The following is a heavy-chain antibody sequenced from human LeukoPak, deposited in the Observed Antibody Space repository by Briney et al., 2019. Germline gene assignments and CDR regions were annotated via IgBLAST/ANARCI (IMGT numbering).Heavy chain of an antibody. Sequence: PSETLSLTCAVHGGSFSGYCWSWIRQPPGKGLEWIGEIMYDGSSNYHPSLKSRVSMSVDKSKNQFSLKMTSVTAADTAVYYCARGRYYFDSSGAFYWGQGTLVTVSS. CDR3: ARGRYYFDSSGAFY. CDR2: IMYDGSS. CDR1: GGSFSGYC. V-gene: IGHV4-34*01. J-gene: IGHJ4*02. D-gene: IGHD3-22*01.